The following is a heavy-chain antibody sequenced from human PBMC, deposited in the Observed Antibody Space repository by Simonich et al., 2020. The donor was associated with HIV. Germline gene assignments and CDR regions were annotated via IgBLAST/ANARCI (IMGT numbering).Heavy chain of an antibody. V-gene: IGHV4-34*01. D-gene: IGHD3-3*01. CDR2: INHSGIT. CDR3: ARRDRELILYFDY. Sequence: QVQLQQWVAGLLKPSETLSLTCAVYGGSFSGSYWSWIRQPPGKGLEWIWEINHSGITNYKSSLNSRATISVDKSKNQFSLKLSSVTAADTAIYYCARRDRELILYFDYWGQGNLVTVSS. J-gene: IGHJ4*02. CDR1: GGSFSGSY.